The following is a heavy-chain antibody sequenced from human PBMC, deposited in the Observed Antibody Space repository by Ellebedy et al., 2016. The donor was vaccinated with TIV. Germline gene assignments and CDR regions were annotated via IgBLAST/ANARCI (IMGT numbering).Heavy chain of an antibody. CDR3: AIVVVPAAIEVGVVFDY. V-gene: IGHV1-18*01. CDR1: GYTFTSYG. CDR2: ISAYNGNT. D-gene: IGHD2-2*01. J-gene: IGHJ4*02. Sequence: ASVKVSCKASGYTFTSYGISWVRQAPGQGLEWMGWISAYNGNTNYAQKLQGRVTMTTDTSTSTAYMELSSLRSEDTAVYYCAIVVVPAAIEVGVVFDYWGQGTLVTVSS.